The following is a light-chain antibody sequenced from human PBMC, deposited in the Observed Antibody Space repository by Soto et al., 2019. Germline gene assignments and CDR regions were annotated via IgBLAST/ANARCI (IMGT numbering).Light chain of an antibody. Sequence: EIVMTQSPATLSVSPGERATLSCTATQSISSDLAWYQQRPGQAPRLLISGASTRATGIPARFSGSGSGTDFTLTISSLQSEDFAVYYCHQYNNWPRTFGQETKLEIK. V-gene: IGKV3-15*01. CDR2: GAS. CDR1: QSISSD. CDR3: HQYNNWPRT. J-gene: IGKJ2*01.